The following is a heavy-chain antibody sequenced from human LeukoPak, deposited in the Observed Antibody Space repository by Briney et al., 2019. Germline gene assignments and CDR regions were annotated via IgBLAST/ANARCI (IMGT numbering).Heavy chain of an antibody. Sequence: SETLSLTCTVSGGSVSDYYWSWIRQSPGKGLEWIGYLYYTGSTCYNPSLKSRVTISADTSKNQFSLKLNSVTAADTAVYYCATRKLGNDYWGQGTLVTVSS. J-gene: IGHJ4*02. D-gene: IGHD7-27*01. CDR3: ATRKLGNDY. CDR2: LYYTGST. CDR1: GGSVSDYY. V-gene: IGHV4-59*02.